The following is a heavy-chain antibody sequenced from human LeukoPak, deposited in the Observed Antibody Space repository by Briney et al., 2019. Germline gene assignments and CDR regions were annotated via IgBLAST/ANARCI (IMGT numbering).Heavy chain of an antibody. CDR3: AKAYQQWLDA. CDR2: LSGSDGST. Sequence: GGSLRLSCAASGFIFNAYTMDWVRQAPGKGLEWVAGLSGSDGSTYYADSVKGRFTISRDNSKNTLYLQMSSLRAEDTAVYYCAKAYQQWLDAWGQGTLVTVSS. D-gene: IGHD6-19*01. V-gene: IGHV3-23*01. CDR1: GFIFNAYT. J-gene: IGHJ5*02.